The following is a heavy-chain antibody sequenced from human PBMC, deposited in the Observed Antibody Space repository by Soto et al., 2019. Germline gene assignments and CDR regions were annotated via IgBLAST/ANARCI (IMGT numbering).Heavy chain of an antibody. CDR3: ARGVGYSYVYSWWHFDL. J-gene: IGHJ2*01. D-gene: IGHD5-18*01. CDR1: GFTFSNYG. Sequence: QVQLVESGGGVVQPGRSLRLSCAASGFTFSNYGMQWVRQAPGKGLEWVAAIADDGGRQYYADSVKGRFTISRDNSRDTLSLQMNNLRTEYTAVYYCARGVGYSYVYSWWHFDLWGRGTLVTVSS. CDR2: IADDGGRQ. V-gene: IGHV3-30*03.